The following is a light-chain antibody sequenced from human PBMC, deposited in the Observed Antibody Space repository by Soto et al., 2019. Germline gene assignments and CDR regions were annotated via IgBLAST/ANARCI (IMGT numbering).Light chain of an antibody. CDR2: EVS. CDR1: SSDVGGYNS. CDR3: SSYAGSKNFV. Sequence: QSALTQPPSASGSPGQSVTISCTGTSSDVGGYNSVSWYQQHPGKAPKLMIYEVSKRPSGVPDRFSGSKSSNTASLTVSGLQAEDEADYYCSSYAGSKNFVFGTGTKVTVL. V-gene: IGLV2-8*01. J-gene: IGLJ1*01.